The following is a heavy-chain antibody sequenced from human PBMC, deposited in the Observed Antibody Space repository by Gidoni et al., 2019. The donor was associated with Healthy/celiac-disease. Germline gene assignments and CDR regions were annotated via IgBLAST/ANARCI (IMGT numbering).Heavy chain of an antibody. J-gene: IGHJ3*02. V-gene: IGHV4-61*02. CDR2: IYTSGST. CDR3: ARSGVSVATDAFDI. D-gene: IGHD5-12*01. Sequence: QVQLQESGPGLVKPSQTLSLTCTVSCVSLSRGSYYWSWSRQPAGKGLVWIGRIYTSGSTNYNPSLKSRVTISGDTSKNQFALKLSSVTAADTAVYYCARSGVSVATDAFDIWGQGTMVTVSS. CDR1: CVSLSRGSYY.